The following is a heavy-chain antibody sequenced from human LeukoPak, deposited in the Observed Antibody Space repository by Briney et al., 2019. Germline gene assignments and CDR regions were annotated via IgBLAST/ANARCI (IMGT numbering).Heavy chain of an antibody. J-gene: IGHJ6*03. CDR1: GGSISSYY. CDR3: ARAVSVGYSSSWYPYYYYMDV. Sequence: KPSETLSLTCTVSGGSISSYYWSWIRQPAGKGLESIGRIFTSGSTNYNPSLKSRVTMSVDTSKNQFSLKLSSVTVADTAVYYCARAVSVGYSSSWYPYYYYMDVWGKGTTVTVSS. V-gene: IGHV4-4*07. D-gene: IGHD6-13*01. CDR2: IFTSGST.